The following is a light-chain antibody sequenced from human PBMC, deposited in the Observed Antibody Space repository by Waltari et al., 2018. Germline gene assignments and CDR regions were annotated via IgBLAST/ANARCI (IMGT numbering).Light chain of an antibody. J-gene: IGKJ2*01. CDR2: AAS. CDR3: QQTYSTPFT. V-gene: IGKV1-39*01. Sequence: DIQMTQSPSSLSASVGNRVTITCRTSQSIGNSVAWYQQKPGKAPNLLIYAASSLQSGVPARFSGSGSGTYFTLTISRLQPEDFATYYCQQTYSTPFTFGLGTKLELK. CDR1: QSIGNS.